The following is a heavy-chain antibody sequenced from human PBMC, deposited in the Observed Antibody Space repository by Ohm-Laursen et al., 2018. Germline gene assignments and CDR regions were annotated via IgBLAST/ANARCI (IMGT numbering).Heavy chain of an antibody. D-gene: IGHD1-26*01. CDR1: GATISGYW. CDR2: INSDGSST. V-gene: IGHV3-74*01. CDR3: ARSNSGNYD. Sequence: SLRLSCSASGATISGYWMHWVRQAPGKGLVWVSRINSDGSSTNYADSVKGRFTISRDNAKNTLYLQMNSLRAEDTAVYYCARSNSGNYDWGQGTLVTVSS. J-gene: IGHJ4*02.